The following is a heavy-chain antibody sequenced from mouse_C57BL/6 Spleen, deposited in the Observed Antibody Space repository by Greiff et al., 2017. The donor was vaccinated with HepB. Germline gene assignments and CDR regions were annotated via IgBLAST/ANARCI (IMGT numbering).Heavy chain of an antibody. V-gene: IGHV1-52*01. CDR1: GYTFTSYW. D-gene: IGHD2-4*01. CDR2: IDPSDSET. CDR3: ARYYDYAGVDY. Sequence: QVQLQQPGAELVRPGSSVKLSCKASGYTFTSYWMHWVKQRPIQGLEWIGNIDPSDSETHYNQKFKDKATLTVDKSSSTAYLQLSSLTSEDSAVYYCARYYDYAGVDYWGQGTTLTVSS. J-gene: IGHJ2*01.